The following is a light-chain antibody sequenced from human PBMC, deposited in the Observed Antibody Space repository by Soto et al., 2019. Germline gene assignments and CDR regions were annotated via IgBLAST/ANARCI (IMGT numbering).Light chain of an antibody. Sequence: QSVLTQPPSVSGAPGQRVTISCTGSSSNIGAGYDVHWYQQLPGTAPKLLIYGNSNRPSGVPDRFSGSKSGTSASLAITEIKAEDEADYYCQSYDSSLSALFGGGTKLTVL. CDR3: QSYDSSLSAL. CDR1: SSNIGAGYD. V-gene: IGLV1-40*01. J-gene: IGLJ3*02. CDR2: GNS.